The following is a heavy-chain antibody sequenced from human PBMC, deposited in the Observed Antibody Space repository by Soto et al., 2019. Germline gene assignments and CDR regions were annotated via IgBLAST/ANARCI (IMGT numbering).Heavy chain of an antibody. D-gene: IGHD6-19*01. V-gene: IGHV3-23*01. CDR1: GFTFSSYA. CDR2: ISGGGGNT. Sequence: EVQLLESGGGLVQPGGSLRLSCAASGFTFSSYAMSWVRQTPGKGLEWVSGISGGGGNTYYADSVTGRFTISRDNSRNPLTLQMNSLRAADTAIYSCAKERGAGGRFSGIAVAVSPSWGQGTLVTVSS. CDR3: AKERGAGGRFSGIAVAVSPS. J-gene: IGHJ5*02.